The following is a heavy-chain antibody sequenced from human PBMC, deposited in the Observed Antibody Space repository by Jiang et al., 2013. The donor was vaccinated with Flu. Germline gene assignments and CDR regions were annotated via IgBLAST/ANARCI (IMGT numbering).Heavy chain of an antibody. CDR3: ARRRGSSHIDY. J-gene: IGHJ4*02. V-gene: IGHV4-39*01. Sequence: RVTISVDTSNNQFSLKLSSVTAADTAVYYCARRRGSSHIDYWGQGTLVTVSS. D-gene: IGHD6-6*01.